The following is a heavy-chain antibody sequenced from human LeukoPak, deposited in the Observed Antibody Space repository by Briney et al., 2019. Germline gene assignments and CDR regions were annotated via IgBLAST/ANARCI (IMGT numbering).Heavy chain of an antibody. Sequence: PSETLSLTCAVYGGSFSGYYWSWIRQPPGKGLEWIGSIYHSGSTYYNPSLKSRVTISVDTSKNQFSLKLSSVTAADTAVYYCARAVGYCSSTSCYVGAFDIWGQGTMVTVSS. D-gene: IGHD2-2*01. V-gene: IGHV4-34*01. CDR1: GGSFSGYY. CDR3: ARAVGYCSSTSCYVGAFDI. J-gene: IGHJ3*02. CDR2: IYHSGST.